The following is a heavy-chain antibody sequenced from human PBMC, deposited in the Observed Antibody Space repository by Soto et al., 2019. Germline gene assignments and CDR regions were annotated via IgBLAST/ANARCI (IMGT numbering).Heavy chain of an antibody. CDR3: AKISGSYYQDAFDI. Sequence: VPLVESGGGVVQPGRSLRLSCAASGFTFSSYGMHWVRQAPGKGLEWVAVIWYDGSNKYYADSVKGRFTISRDNSKNTLYLQMNSLRAEDTAVYYCAKISGSYYQDAFDIWGQGTMVTVSS. CDR2: IWYDGSNK. V-gene: IGHV3-33*06. J-gene: IGHJ3*02. D-gene: IGHD1-26*01. CDR1: GFTFSSYG.